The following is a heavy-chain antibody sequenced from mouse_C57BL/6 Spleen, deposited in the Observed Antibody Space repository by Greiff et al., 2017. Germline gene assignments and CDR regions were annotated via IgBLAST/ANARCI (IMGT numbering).Heavy chain of an antibody. D-gene: IGHD2-3*01. V-gene: IGHV14-4*01. CDR2: IDPENGDT. J-gene: IGHJ3*01. Sequence: VQLQQSGAELVRPGASVKLSCTASGFNIKDDYMHWVKQRPEQGLEWIGWIDPENGDTEYASKFQGKATITADTSSNTAYLQLSSLTSEDTAVYYCTRRVYDGYYWFAYWGQGTLVTVSA. CDR1: GFNIKDDY. CDR3: TRRVYDGYYWFAY.